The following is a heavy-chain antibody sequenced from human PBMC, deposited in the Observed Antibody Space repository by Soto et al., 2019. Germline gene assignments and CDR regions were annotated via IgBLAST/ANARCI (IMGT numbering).Heavy chain of an antibody. CDR1: GGSISSGGYY. Sequence: SETLSLTCTVSGGSISSGGYYWSWIRQHPGKGLEWIGYIYYSGSTYYNPSLKSRVTISVDTSKNQFSLKLSSVTAADTAVYYCARVVSHSGSPGYYYMDVWGKGTTVTVSS. CDR2: IYYSGST. J-gene: IGHJ6*03. V-gene: IGHV4-31*03. CDR3: ARVVSHSGSPGYYYMDV. D-gene: IGHD1-26*01.